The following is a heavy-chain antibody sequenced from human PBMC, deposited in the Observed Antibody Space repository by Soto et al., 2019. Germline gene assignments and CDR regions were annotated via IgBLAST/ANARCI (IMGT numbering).Heavy chain of an antibody. J-gene: IGHJ4*02. CDR1: GFTFSSYE. V-gene: IGHV3-48*03. CDR2: ISTSRTI. D-gene: IGHD2-8*02. CDR3: SRGFRGGVDH. Sequence: AGGSLRLSCAASGFTFSSYEMNWVRQAPGKGLEWVSYISTSRTIYYADSVKGRFTISRDNAKNSLYLQMNSLGAEDTAVYYCSRGFRGGVDHWGQGTLVTVSS.